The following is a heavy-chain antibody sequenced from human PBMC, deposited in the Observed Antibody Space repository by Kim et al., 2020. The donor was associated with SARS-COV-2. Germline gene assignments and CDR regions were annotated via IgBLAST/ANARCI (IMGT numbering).Heavy chain of an antibody. Sequence: ASVKVSCKASGYTFASYGISWVRQAPGQGLEWMGWISGYNGNTNYAQKFQGRITMTIDTPTTTAYMELRSLRSDDTAVYYCAREVLPAANCFAPWGQGTLVIVSS. CDR3: AREVLPAANCFAP. V-gene: IGHV1-18*04. CDR2: ISGYNGNT. D-gene: IGHD2-2*01. J-gene: IGHJ5*02. CDR1: GYTFASYG.